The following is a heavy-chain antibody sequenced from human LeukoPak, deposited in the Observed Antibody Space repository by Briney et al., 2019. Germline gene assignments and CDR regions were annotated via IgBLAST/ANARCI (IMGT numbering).Heavy chain of an antibody. CDR2: IWYDGSNK. D-gene: IGHD2-21*02. V-gene: IGHV3-33*01. J-gene: IGHJ4*02. CDR1: GFTFSSYG. Sequence: GGSLRLSCAASGFTFSSYGMHWVRQAPGKGPEWVAVIWYDGSNKYYADSVKGRFTISRDNSKNTLYLQMNSLRAEDTAVYYCARIRNCGGDCYLIDYWGQGTLVTVSS. CDR3: ARIRNCGGDCYLIDY.